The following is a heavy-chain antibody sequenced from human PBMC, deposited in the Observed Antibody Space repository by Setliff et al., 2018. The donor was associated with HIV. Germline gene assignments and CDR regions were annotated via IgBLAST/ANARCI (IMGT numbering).Heavy chain of an antibody. J-gene: IGHJ4*02. CDR1: GASFTDYY. D-gene: IGHD4-17*01. Sequence: PSETLSLTCAFYGASFTDYYWNWIRQPPGKGLEWIGEIHHAGHINYNPSFNSRVTMSLDMSTNQFSLKMASMTAADSAVYYCARFDVTPMTTRDYWGQGTQVTVSS. CDR3: ARFDVTPMTTRDY. V-gene: IGHV4-34*01. CDR2: IHHAGHI.